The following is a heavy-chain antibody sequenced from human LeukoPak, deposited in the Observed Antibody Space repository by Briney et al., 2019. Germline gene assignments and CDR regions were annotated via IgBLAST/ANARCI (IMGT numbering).Heavy chain of an antibody. CDR3: ARSREGYNLLGEND. D-gene: IGHD5-24*01. V-gene: IGHV3-74*01. Sequence: PGGSETLSCAASGFTFSSYWIHWVRQAPGKGLVWVSRINSDGSSTSYADSVKGRFTISRDNAKNTLYLQMNSLRAEDTAVYYCARSREGYNLLGENDWGHGNLVPVSS. CDR2: INSDGSST. J-gene: IGHJ4*01. CDR1: GFTFSSYW.